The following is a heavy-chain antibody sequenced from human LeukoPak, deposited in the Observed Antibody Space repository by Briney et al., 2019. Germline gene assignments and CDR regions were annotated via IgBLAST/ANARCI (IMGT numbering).Heavy chain of an antibody. CDR1: GYTFTSYY. J-gene: IGHJ4*02. Sequence: ASVKVSCKASGYTFTSYYMDWVRQAPGQGLEWMGIINPLSGSTSYAQKFQGRVTMTTDTSTSTVYMELSSLRSEDTAVYYCARGRPYYYDSSGYYFFDYWGQGTLVTVSS. V-gene: IGHV1-46*01. CDR2: INPLSGST. CDR3: ARGRPYYYDSSGYYFFDY. D-gene: IGHD3-22*01.